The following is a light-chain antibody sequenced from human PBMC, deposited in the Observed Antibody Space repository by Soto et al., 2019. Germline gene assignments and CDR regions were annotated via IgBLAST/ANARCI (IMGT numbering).Light chain of an antibody. Sequence: ETVLTQSPGTLSLSPGERATLFCRASQSLSSSYLAWYQQKPGQAPRLLIDRASNRATGIPDRFSGSGSGTEFTLTISRLESEDFAVYYCQQHGSSPPSWTFGQGTKVEIK. CDR2: RAS. CDR1: QSLSSSY. J-gene: IGKJ1*01. V-gene: IGKV3-20*01. CDR3: QQHGSSPPSWT.